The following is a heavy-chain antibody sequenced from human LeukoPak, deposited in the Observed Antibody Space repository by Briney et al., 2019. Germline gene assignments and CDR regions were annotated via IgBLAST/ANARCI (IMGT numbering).Heavy chain of an antibody. CDR3: ARSSWASSDEDY. Sequence: SETLSLTCTVSGGSISSSSYYWGWLRQPPGKGLEWIGSIYYSGSTYYNPSLKSRVTISVDTSKNQFSLKLSSVTAADTAVYYCARSSWASSDEDYWGQGTLVTVSS. CDR2: IYYSGST. J-gene: IGHJ4*02. D-gene: IGHD3-22*01. V-gene: IGHV4-39*07. CDR1: GGSISSSSYY.